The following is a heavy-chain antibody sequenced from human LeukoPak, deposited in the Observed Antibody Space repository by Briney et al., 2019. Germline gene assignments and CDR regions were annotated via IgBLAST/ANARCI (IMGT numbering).Heavy chain of an antibody. CDR1: GFTFSSYA. CDR3: AKSGAYSSSWTPFDY. CDR2: ISGSGGST. V-gene: IGHV3-23*01. Sequence: PGGSLRLSCAASGFTFSSYAMSWVRQAPGKGLEWVSAISGSGGSTYYADSVKGRFTISRDNSKNTLYLQMNSLRAEDTAVYYCAKSGAYSSSWTPFDYWGQGTLVTVSS. D-gene: IGHD6-13*01. J-gene: IGHJ4*02.